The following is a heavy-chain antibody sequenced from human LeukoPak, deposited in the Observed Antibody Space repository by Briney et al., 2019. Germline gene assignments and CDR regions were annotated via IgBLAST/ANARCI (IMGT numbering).Heavy chain of an antibody. Sequence: GGSLRLSCAASGFIFSNYAMTWVRQAPGKGLEWVSSSGSTTDYSDSVKGRFTISRDNSKNTLYLQMNSLRADDTAGYYCASLLYDGVNGGQGTLVTVPS. V-gene: IGHV3-23*01. D-gene: IGHD2-8*01. CDR2: SGSTT. J-gene: IGHJ4*02. CDR1: GFIFSNYA. CDR3: ASLLYDGVN.